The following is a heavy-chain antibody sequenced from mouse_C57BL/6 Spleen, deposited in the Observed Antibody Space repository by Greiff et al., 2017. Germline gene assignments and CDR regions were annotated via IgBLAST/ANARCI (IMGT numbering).Heavy chain of an antibody. Sequence: QVQLLQPGAELVKPGASVKLSCKASGYTFTSYWMQWVKQRPGQGLEWIGEIDPSDSYTNYNQQFKGKATMTVDTSSSTAYMQLSSLTSEDSAVYYCARLCGSSDYWGQGTTLTVSS. V-gene: IGHV1-50*01. J-gene: IGHJ2*01. CDR2: IDPSDSYT. CDR3: ARLCGSSDY. D-gene: IGHD1-1*01. CDR1: GYTFTSYW.